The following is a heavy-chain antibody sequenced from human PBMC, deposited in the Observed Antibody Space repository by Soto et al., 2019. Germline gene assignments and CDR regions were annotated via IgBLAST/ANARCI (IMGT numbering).Heavy chain of an antibody. Sequence: GGSLRLSCAASGFTFGSYSMNWVRQAPGKGLEWVSFILSSSGVIYYADSVKGRFTISRDNAKNSLYLQMNSLRAEDTAVYYCSSDFSAPLVETARPYYIDVWGKGTTVTVSS. CDR2: ILSSSGVI. D-gene: IGHD2-15*01. J-gene: IGHJ6*03. CDR1: GFTFGSYS. V-gene: IGHV3-48*01. CDR3: SSDFSAPLVETARPYYIDV.